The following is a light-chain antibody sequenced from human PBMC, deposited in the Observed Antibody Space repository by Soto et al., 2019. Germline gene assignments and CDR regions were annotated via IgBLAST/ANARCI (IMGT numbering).Light chain of an antibody. CDR2: WAS. J-gene: IGKJ2*01. Sequence: DIVMTQSPDSLAVSLGERATINCKSSQSVLYSSNNKNYLAWYQQRPGQPPKLLIYWASTRESGVPDRFSGSGSETDFTLTITSRQAEGVAVYYCQQYESTPPTFGQGTKLEIK. CDR1: QSVLYSSNNKNY. V-gene: IGKV4-1*01. CDR3: QQYESTPPT.